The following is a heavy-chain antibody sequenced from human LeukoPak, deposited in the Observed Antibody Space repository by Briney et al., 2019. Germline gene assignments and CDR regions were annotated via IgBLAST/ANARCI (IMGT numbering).Heavy chain of an antibody. CDR3: AREVLGVGATCDH. V-gene: IGHV3-7*01. CDR2: IKQDGSDK. CDR1: GFTFDSYW. J-gene: IGHJ4*02. D-gene: IGHD1-26*01. Sequence: GGSLRLSCAASGFTFDSYWMTWVRQAPGKGLEWVANIKQDGSDKYYVDSVKGRFTISRDNAKNSLYLQMNSLRAEDTAVYFCAREVLGVGATCDHWGQGTLVTVSS.